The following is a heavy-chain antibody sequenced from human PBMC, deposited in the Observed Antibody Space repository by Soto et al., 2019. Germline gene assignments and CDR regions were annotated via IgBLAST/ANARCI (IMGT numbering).Heavy chain of an antibody. Sequence: SPTLSLTCAISGDSVSSNSAAWNWIRQSPSRGLEWLGRTYYRSKWYNDYAVSVKSRITINPDTSKNQFSLQLNSVTPEDTAVYYCARVGYSSGWYFHPHYYYAMDVCSQGTTDTVS. CDR2: TYYRSKWYN. J-gene: IGHJ6*02. CDR3: ARVGYSSGWYFHPHYYYAMDV. CDR1: GDSVSSNSAA. D-gene: IGHD6-19*01. V-gene: IGHV6-1*01.